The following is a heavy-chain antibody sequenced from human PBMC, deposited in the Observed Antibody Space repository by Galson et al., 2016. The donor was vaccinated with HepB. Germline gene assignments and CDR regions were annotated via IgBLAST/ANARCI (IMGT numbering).Heavy chain of an antibody. V-gene: IGHV4-59*01. J-gene: IGHJ4*02. CDR1: GGSISSYY. CDR3: ASSHPHNYYDSSGYWPFDN. Sequence: SETLSLTCTVSGGSISSYYWSWIRQPPGKGLEWIGSIYYSGSTNYNPPLKSRVTIAVDTSKNQSSLMLSSVTAADPAWYYCASSHPHNYYDSSGYWPFDNWGQGTLVTVSS. D-gene: IGHD3-22*01. CDR2: IYYSGST.